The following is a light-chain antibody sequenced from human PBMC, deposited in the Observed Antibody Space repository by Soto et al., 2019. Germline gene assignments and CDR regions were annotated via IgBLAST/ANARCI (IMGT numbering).Light chain of an antibody. CDR2: GAS. J-gene: IGKJ1*01. V-gene: IGKV3-20*01. CDR3: QHYGTSTT. Sequence: EIVLTKSPGTLSLSPGEIATLSCRASQSFSNNYLAWYQQKPGQAPRLLIYGASSRATGIPDRFSGSGSGTDFTLTSSRMEPEDFAVYYCQHYGTSTTFGEGTKVEIK. CDR1: QSFSNNY.